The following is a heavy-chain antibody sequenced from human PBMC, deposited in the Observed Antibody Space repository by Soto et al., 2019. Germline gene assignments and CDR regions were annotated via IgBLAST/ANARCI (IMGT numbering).Heavy chain of an antibody. V-gene: IGHV1-24*01. D-gene: IGHD3-10*01. J-gene: IGHJ4*02. CDR1: GYTLTELS. CDR2: FDPEDGET. CDR3: ATGLLWFGEFATGGQGGKFDY. Sequence: QVQLVQSGAEVKKPGASVKVSCKVSGYTLTELSMHWVRQAPGKGLEWMGGFDPEDGETIYAQKFRGRVTMTEDTSTDTAYMELSSLRSEDTAVYYCATGLLWFGEFATGGQGGKFDYWGQGTLVTVSS.